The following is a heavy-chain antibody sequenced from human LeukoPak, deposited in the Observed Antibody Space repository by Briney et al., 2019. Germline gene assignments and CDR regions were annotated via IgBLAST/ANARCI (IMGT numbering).Heavy chain of an antibody. CDR1: GYTFTNYY. J-gene: IGHJ4*02. D-gene: IGHD6-6*01. V-gene: IGHV1-46*01. CDR2: VDPSGGNT. Sequence: ASVKVSCKASGYTFTNYYIHWVRQAPGHGLEWMGIVDPSGGNTSYAQKFQGRVTMTRDKSTSTVYMEVGSLRSEDTAVYYCARDTGYSSSSDYWGQGTLVTVSS. CDR3: ARDTGYSSSSDY.